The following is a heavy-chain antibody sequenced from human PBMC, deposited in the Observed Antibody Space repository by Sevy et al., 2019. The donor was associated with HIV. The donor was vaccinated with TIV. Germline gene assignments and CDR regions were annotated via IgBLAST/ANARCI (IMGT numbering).Heavy chain of an antibody. CDR1: GFAFYDYS. CDR3: PREGCTRPHDY. J-gene: IGHJ4*02. V-gene: IGHV3-23*01. Sequence: GGSLRLSCAASGFAFYDYSMSWIRQAPGKGLEWVATLSFGCGKINYADSVKGRFTISRDNSKNSFYLQMDNLRVEDTALYYSPREGCTRPHDYWGQGTRVTVSS. D-gene: IGHD2-8*01. CDR2: LSFGCGKI.